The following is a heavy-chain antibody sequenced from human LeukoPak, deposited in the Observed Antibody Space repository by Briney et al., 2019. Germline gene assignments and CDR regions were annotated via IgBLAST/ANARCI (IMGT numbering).Heavy chain of an antibody. J-gene: IGHJ4*02. D-gene: IGHD3-3*01. V-gene: IGHV3-74*01. CDR1: RFTFSSYW. CDR3: ARAEGDFWSGYYPLDY. CDR2: INSDGSST. Sequence: GGSLRLSCADSRFTFSSYWMHWVRQAPGKGLVWVSRINSDGSSTIYADSVKGRFTISRDNAKKTLYLQMNSLRAEDTAVYYCARAEGDFWSGYYPLDYWGQGTLVTVSS.